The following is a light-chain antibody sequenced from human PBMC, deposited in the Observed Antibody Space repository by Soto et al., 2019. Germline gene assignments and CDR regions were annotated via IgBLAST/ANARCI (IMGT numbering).Light chain of an antibody. Sequence: DIQMTQSPSSLCASVGDRVTITCQASQDISNYLNWYQQKPGKAPKLLIYDASNLETGVPSRFSGSGSGTDFTFTISSLQPEDIATYYCQQYDNPPLTFGGGTKVDIK. J-gene: IGKJ4*01. CDR3: QQYDNPPLT. CDR1: QDISNY. CDR2: DAS. V-gene: IGKV1-33*01.